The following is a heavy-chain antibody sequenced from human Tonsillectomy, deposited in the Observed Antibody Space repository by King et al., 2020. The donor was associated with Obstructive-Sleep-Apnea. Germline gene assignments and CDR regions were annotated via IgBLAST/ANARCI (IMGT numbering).Heavy chain of an antibody. CDR1: GFTFSSYA. J-gene: IGHJ6*02. CDR3: ARVTRSGSYPGDYYYGMDV. Sequence: VQLVESGGGVVQPGRSLRLSCAASGFTFSSYAMHWVRQAPGKGLEWVAVISYDGSNKYYADSVKGRFTISGDNSKNTLYLQMNSRRAEDTAVYYCARVTRSGSYPGDYYYGMDVWGQGTTVTVSS. CDR2: ISYDGSNK. D-gene: IGHD1-26*01. V-gene: IGHV3-30*04.